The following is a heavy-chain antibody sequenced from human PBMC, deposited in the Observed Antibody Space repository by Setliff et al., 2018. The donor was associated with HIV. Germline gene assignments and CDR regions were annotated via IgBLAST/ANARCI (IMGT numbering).Heavy chain of an antibody. CDR3: ARDFRIGWAVQDYWYFDL. J-gene: IGHJ2*01. D-gene: IGHD1-26*01. CDR2: IYTSGST. V-gene: IGHV4-61*09. CDR1: GVSIRSDVYY. Sequence: PSETLSLTCTVSGVSIRSDVYYWSWIRQPAGKGLEWIGHIYTSGSTNYNPSLKSRVTMSVDTSKNQFSLKLSSVTAADTAVYYCARDFRIGWAVQDYWYFDLWGRGTLVTVS.